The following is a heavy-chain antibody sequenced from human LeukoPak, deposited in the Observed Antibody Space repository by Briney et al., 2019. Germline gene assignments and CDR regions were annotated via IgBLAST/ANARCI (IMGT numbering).Heavy chain of an antibody. J-gene: IGHJ4*02. CDR3: AKEQRFSSSWSQFDY. V-gene: IGHV1-2*02. CDR1: GYTFTDCY. CDR2: INPNSGGT. Sequence: GASVKVSCKASGYTFTDCYMHWVRQAPGQGLEWMGWINPNSGGTHYAQKFQGRVTMTRDTSISTAYMELSSLISDDTAVYYCAKEQRFSSSWSQFDYWGQGTLVTVSS. D-gene: IGHD6-13*01.